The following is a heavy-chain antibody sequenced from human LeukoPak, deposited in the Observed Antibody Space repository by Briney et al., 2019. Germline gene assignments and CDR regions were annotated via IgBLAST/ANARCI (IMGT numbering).Heavy chain of an antibody. CDR3: AKGTQQWLVEGYFDY. D-gene: IGHD6-19*01. CDR2: ITFSGGST. Sequence: SGGSLRLSCAASGFTFSSYTMSWVRQAPGKGLEWVSTITFSGGSTFYADSVKGRFTISRDISKNTLYLQMNSLRAEDTAVYYCAKGTQQWLVEGYFDYWGQGTLVTVSS. CDR1: GFTFSSYT. V-gene: IGHV3-23*01. J-gene: IGHJ4*02.